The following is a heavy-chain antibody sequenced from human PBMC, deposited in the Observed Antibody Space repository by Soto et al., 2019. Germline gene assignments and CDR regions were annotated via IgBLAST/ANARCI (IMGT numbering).Heavy chain of an antibody. J-gene: IGHJ6*02. Sequence: GGSLRLSCAASGFTFSSYAMSWVRQAPGKGLEWVSAISGSGGSTYYADSVKGRFTISRDNSKNTLYLQMNSLRAEGTAVYYCTTDSVYYREPYYYYGMDVWGRGTTVTVSS. CDR1: GFTFSSYA. CDR3: TTDSVYYREPYYYYGMDV. V-gene: IGHV3-23*01. D-gene: IGHD2-8*01. CDR2: ISGSGGST.